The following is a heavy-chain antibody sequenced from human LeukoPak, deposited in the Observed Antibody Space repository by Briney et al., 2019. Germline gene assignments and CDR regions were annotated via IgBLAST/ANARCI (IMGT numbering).Heavy chain of an antibody. Sequence: GASVKVSCKASGGTFSSYAISWVRQAPGQGLEWMGRIIPILGMANYAQKFQGRVTITADKSTSTAYMELSSLRSEDTAVYYCASSYYDSSGNFDYWGQGTLVTVSS. CDR1: GGTFSSYA. CDR3: ASSYYDSSGNFDY. CDR2: IIPILGMA. J-gene: IGHJ4*02. D-gene: IGHD3-22*01. V-gene: IGHV1-69*04.